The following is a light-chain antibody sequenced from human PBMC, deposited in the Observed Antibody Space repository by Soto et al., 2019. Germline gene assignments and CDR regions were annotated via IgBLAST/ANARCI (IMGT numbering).Light chain of an antibody. Sequence: QAVVTQPPSVSGAPGQRVTISCTGSSSNIGAGYDVHWYQQLPGTAPKLLIYDNSNRPSGVPDRFSGSKSGTSGSLAITGLQAEDEADYYCQSYDSSLSGVVFGGGTKLTVL. V-gene: IGLV1-40*01. CDR3: QSYDSSLSGVV. J-gene: IGLJ2*01. CDR2: DNS. CDR1: SSNIGAGYD.